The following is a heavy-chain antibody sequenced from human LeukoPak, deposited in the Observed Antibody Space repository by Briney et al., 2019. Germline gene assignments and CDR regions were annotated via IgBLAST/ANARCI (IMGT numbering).Heavy chain of an antibody. CDR3: ARDQGYSYGPYWYFDL. J-gene: IGHJ2*01. Sequence: PGGSLRLSCAASGFTFSSYAMSWVRQAPGKGLEWVSAISGSGGSTYYADSVKGRFTISRDNSKNTLYLQMNSLRAEDTAVYYCARDQGYSYGPYWYFDLWGRGTLVTVSS. CDR2: ISGSGGST. CDR1: GFTFSSYA. D-gene: IGHD5-18*01. V-gene: IGHV3-23*01.